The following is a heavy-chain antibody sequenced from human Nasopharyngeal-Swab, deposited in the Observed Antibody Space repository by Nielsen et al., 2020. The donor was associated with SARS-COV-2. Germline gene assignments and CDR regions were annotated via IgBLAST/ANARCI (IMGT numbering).Heavy chain of an antibody. CDR1: GFTFSDYY. Sequence: GESLKISWAVSGFTFSDYYMSWIRQAPGKGLEWVSYISSSGSTIYYADSVKGRFTISRDNAKNSLYLQMNSLRAEDTAVYYCASSQAYNWNDSDAFDIWGQGTMVTVSS. V-gene: IGHV3-11*04. D-gene: IGHD1-1*01. CDR2: ISSSGSTI. J-gene: IGHJ3*02. CDR3: ASSQAYNWNDSDAFDI.